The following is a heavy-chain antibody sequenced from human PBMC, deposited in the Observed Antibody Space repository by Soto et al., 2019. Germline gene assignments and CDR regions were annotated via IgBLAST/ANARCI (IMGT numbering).Heavy chain of an antibody. CDR1: GFTFSSYG. Sequence: QVQLVESGGGVVQPGRSLRLSCAASGFTFSSYGMHWVRQAPGKGLEWVAVIWYDGSNKYYADSVKGRFTISRDNSKNTLYLQMNSMRAEDTAVYYCARAGWEIRPSGGVDYWGQGTLVTVSS. CDR3: ARAGWEIRPSGGVDY. CDR2: IWYDGSNK. V-gene: IGHV3-33*01. D-gene: IGHD1-26*01. J-gene: IGHJ4*02.